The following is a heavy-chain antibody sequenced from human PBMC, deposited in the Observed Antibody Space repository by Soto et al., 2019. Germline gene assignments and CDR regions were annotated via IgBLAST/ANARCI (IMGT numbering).Heavy chain of an antibody. CDR1: GYIFANYG. V-gene: IGHV1-18*01. J-gene: IGHJ6*02. D-gene: IGHD3-16*01. CDR2: ISPYTGNT. Sequence: QVQLVQSGDEVKKPGASVKVSCKASGYIFANYGIAWVRQAPRQGLEWMGWISPYTGNTHSASKVQGRLTMTTDTSTSTAYMDLGSLTSDDTAVYYYVMVDNYVTPTPQDVWGQGTTVTVSS. CDR3: VMVDNYVTPTPQDV.